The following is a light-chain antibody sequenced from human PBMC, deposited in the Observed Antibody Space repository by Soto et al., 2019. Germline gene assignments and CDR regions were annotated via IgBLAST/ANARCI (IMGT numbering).Light chain of an antibody. V-gene: IGKV3-11*01. CDR3: QQRSNWPRT. CDR1: QSVSSY. CDR2: DAS. J-gene: IGKJ2*01. Sequence: EIVLTQSPATLSLSPGERATLSCRASQSVSSYLAWFQHKPGQAPRLLIYDASNRATGIPARFSGSGSGTDFTLTINSLEPEDFAVYYCQQRSNWPRTFGQGTKLEIK.